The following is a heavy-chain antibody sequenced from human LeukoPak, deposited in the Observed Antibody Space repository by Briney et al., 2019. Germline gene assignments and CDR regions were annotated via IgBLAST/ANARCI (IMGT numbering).Heavy chain of an antibody. D-gene: IGHD3-3*01. V-gene: IGHV4-34*01. CDR1: GGSFSGYY. CDR2: INHSGST. Sequence: SETLSLTCAVYGGSFSGYYWSWIRQPPGKGLEWIGEINHSGSTNYNPSLKSRVTISVDTSKNQFSLKLSSVTAADTAVYYCARDRTPSNYDFWSGYWTFDYWGQGTLVTVSS. CDR3: ARDRTPSNYDFWSGYWTFDY. J-gene: IGHJ4*02.